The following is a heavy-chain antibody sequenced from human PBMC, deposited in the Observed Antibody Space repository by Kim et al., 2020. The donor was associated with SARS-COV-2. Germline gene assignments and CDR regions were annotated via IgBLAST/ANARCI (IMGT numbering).Heavy chain of an antibody. J-gene: IGHJ6*02. Sequence: GGSLRLSCAASGFTFSSYGMHWVRQAPGKGLEWVAVISYDGSNKYYADSVKGRFTISRDNSKNTLYLQMNSLRAEDTAVYYCAKVETYSSGWYWNYPGIYYYYYGMDVWGQGTTVTVSS. CDR1: GFTFSSYG. CDR2: ISYDGSNK. D-gene: IGHD6-19*01. V-gene: IGHV3-30*18. CDR3: AKVETYSSGWYWNYPGIYYYYYGMDV.